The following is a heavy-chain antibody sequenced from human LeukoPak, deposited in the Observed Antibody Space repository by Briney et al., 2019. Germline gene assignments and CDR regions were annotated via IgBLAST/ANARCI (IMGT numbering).Heavy chain of an antibody. J-gene: IGHJ4*02. CDR2: IYYSGST. V-gene: IGHV4-39*07. CDR1: GGSISSSSYY. D-gene: IGHD5-18*01. Sequence: SETLSLTCTVSGGSISSSSYYWGWIRQPPGKGLEWIGSIYYSGSTYYNPSLKSRVTISVDTSKNQFSLKLSSVTAADTAVYYCAREADTAMVTRYFDYWGQGTLVTVPS. CDR3: AREADTAMVTRYFDY.